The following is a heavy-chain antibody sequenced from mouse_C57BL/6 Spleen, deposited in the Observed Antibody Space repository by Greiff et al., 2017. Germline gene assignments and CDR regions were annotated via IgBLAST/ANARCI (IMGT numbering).Heavy chain of an antibody. Sequence: EVQLQQSGPELVKPGASVKMSCKASGYTFTDYNMHWVKQSHGKSLEWIGYINPNNGGTSYNQKFKGKATLTVNKSSSTAYMELRSLTSEDSAVYYSARREPYGSSPYWYFDVWGTGTTVTVAS. V-gene: IGHV1-22*01. J-gene: IGHJ1*03. CDR1: GYTFTDYN. CDR2: INPNNGGT. CDR3: ARREPYGSSPYWYFDV. D-gene: IGHD1-1*01.